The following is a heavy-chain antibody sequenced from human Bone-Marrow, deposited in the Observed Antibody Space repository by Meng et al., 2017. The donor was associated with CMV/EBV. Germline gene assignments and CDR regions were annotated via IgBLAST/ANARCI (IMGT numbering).Heavy chain of an antibody. D-gene: IGHD2-8*01. Sequence: SATLSLTCTVSGGSMNTFYWSWIRQPPGKGLEFIGNVYYTGSTNYNPSLKSRVTISVDTSKNQLSLKLTSMSAADTAVYNCARGRWCANGVCTEDHKYFGPWGQGTLVTVSS. CDR1: GGSMNTFY. V-gene: IGHV4-59*01. J-gene: IGHJ5*02. CDR3: ARGRWCANGVCTEDHKYFGP. CDR2: VYYTGST.